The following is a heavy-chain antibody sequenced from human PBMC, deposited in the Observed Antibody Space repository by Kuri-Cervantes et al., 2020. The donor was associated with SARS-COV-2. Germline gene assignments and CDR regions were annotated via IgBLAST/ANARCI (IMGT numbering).Heavy chain of an antibody. CDR3: ARDASMGGFAP. Sequence: GGSLRLSCAASGFTSSSYAMHWVRQAPGKGLEWVAVISYDGSNKYYADSVKGRFTISRDNSKNTLYLQMNSLRAEDTAVYYCARDASMGGFAPWGQGTPVTVSS. V-gene: IGHV3-30-3*01. CDR1: GFTSSSYA. CDR2: ISYDGSNK. J-gene: IGHJ5*02. D-gene: IGHD5-12*01.